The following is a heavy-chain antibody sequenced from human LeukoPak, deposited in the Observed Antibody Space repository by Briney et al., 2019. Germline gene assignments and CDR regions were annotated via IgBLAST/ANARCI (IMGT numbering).Heavy chain of an antibody. V-gene: IGHV4-39*01. D-gene: IGHD2-2*01. CDR1: GGSISSSSYY. CDR2: IYSSGST. J-gene: IGHJ6*02. CDR3: ARTYCSSTSCYRHYYYYYGMDV. Sequence: SETLSLTCTVSGGSISSSSYYWGWIRQPPGKGLEWIGSIYSSGSTSYNPSLESRVTMSVDTSKNQFSLKLSSVTAADTAVYYYARTYCSSTSCYRHYYYYYGMDVWGQGTTVTVSS.